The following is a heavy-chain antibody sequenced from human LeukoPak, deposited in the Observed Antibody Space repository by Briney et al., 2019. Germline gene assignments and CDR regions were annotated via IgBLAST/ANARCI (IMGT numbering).Heavy chain of an antibody. D-gene: IGHD2-15*01. CDR2: ISHTERT. Sequence: SETLSLTCTVSGASISSGNWWSWVRQPPGRGLEWIAEISHTERTSSNPSLKSRANTSLDKSKNQFSLTLSSVTAADTAVYYCVRDCSGGTCYGAFTIWGQGSMVTVSS. CDR1: GASISSGNW. J-gene: IGHJ3*02. CDR3: VRDCSGGTCYGAFTI. V-gene: IGHV4-4*02.